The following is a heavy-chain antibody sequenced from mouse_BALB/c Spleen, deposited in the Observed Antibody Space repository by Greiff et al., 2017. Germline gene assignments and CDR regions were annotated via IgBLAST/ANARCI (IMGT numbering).Heavy chain of an antibody. CDR2: ISSGGST. Sequence: VQLKESGGGLVKPGGSLKLSCAASGFTFSSYAMSWVRQTPEKRLEWVASISSGGSTYYPDSVKGRFTISRDNARNILYLQMSSLRSEDTAMYYCARGITTGYYYAMDYWGQGTSVTVSS. CDR3: ARGITTGYYYAMDY. CDR1: GFTFSSYA. D-gene: IGHD1-2*01. V-gene: IGHV5-6-5*01. J-gene: IGHJ4*01.